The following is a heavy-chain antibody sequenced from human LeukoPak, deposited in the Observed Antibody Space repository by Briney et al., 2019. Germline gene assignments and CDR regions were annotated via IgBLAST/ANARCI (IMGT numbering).Heavy chain of an antibody. CDR3: ARGGLVVVVAATPSTTPGLLHWLDP. CDR2: ISAYNGNG. J-gene: IGHJ5*02. D-gene: IGHD2-15*01. CDR1: GYTLTGYG. Sequence: ATVKVSCKASGYTLTGYGISWVRQAPGQGLEWMGWISAYNGNGKYAQKVLGRVTMTTDTSTSTAYMELRSLRSDDTAVYYCARGGLVVVVAATPSTTPGLLHWLDPWGQGTLVSVSS. V-gene: IGHV1-18*01.